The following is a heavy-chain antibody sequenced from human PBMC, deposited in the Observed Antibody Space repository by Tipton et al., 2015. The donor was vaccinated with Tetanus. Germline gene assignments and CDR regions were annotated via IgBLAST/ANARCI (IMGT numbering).Heavy chain of an antibody. V-gene: IGHV4-31*03. CDR3: ARGSRSGWYILDY. CDR2: ILYSGST. D-gene: IGHD6-19*01. Sequence: TLSLTCNVSGASISSGAYYWTWIRQHPGKGLEWIGNILYSGSTFYNPSLKSRVIISVDTSKNHLSLKLPSVTAADTAVYSCARGSRSGWYILDYWGQGTLVTVSS. CDR1: GASISSGAYY. J-gene: IGHJ4*02.